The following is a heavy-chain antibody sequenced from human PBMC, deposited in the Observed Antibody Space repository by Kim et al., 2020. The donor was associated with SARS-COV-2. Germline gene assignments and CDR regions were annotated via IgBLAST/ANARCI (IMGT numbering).Heavy chain of an antibody. CDR3: ASGGGSGSFYKFDH. J-gene: IGHJ4*02. CDR1: GYTFTSQW. Sequence: GESLKISCKDSGYTFTSQWIAWVRQMPGKGLAWMGIIYADDSDTRYSPSFQGQVTISVDKSISTAYLQWNSLRASDTAMYYCASGGGSGSFYKFDHWGQGTLVTVSS. CDR2: IYADDSDT. D-gene: IGHD3-10*01. V-gene: IGHV5-51*01.